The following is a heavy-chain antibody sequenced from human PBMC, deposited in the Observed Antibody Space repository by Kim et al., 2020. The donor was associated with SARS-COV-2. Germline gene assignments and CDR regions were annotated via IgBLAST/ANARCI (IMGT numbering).Heavy chain of an antibody. V-gene: IGHV1-3*01. D-gene: IGHD1-26*01. J-gene: IGHJ4*02. CDR3: ARDQGVGDY. Sequence: GNTKYSEKFQRIVTITRDTSASTAYMELSSLRFEDSAVYYCARDQGVGDYWGQGALVTVSS. CDR2: GNT.